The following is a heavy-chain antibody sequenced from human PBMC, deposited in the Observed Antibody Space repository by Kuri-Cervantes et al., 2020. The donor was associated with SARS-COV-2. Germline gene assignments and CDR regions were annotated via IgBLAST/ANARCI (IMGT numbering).Heavy chain of an antibody. Sequence: SETLSLTCTVSGGSISSSSYYWSWIRQPPGKGLEWIGEINHSGSTNYNPSLKSRVTISVDTSKNQFSLKLSSVTAADTAVYYCAGRYCSSTSCYYAFDIWGQGTMVTVSS. CDR1: GGSISSSSYY. CDR3: AGRYCSSTSCYYAFDI. CDR2: INHSGST. V-gene: IGHV4-39*07. D-gene: IGHD2-2*01. J-gene: IGHJ3*02.